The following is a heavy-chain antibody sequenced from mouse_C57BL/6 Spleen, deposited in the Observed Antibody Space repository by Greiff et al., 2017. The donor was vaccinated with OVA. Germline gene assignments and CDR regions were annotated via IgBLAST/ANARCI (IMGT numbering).Heavy chain of an antibody. CDR1: GYTFTSYW. V-gene: IGHV1-7*01. CDR3: ASSAQATYGDYLDY. J-gene: IGHJ2*01. D-gene: IGHD3-2*02. CDR2: INPSSGYT. Sequence: QVQLQQSGADLAKPGASVKLSCKASGYTFTSYWMPWVNQRPGQGLEWIGYINPSSGYTKYNQKFKGKATMTADKSSSTAYMQLSSLTYEDSAVYYCASSAQATYGDYLDYWGQGTTLTVSS.